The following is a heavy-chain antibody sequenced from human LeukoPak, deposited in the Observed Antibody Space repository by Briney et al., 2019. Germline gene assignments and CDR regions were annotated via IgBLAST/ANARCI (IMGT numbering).Heavy chain of an antibody. CDR2: ISSRGGTI. J-gene: IGHJ4*02. CDR1: GFTFNNYE. Sequence: GGSLRLSCAASGFTFNNYEMNWVRQAPGKGLEWISYISSRGGTIHYADSVKGRFTISRDNAKNSLYLQMNSLRAEDTAVYYCARGSCSGGSCYLDYWGQGTLVTVSS. V-gene: IGHV3-48*03. D-gene: IGHD2-15*01. CDR3: ARGSCSGGSCYLDY.